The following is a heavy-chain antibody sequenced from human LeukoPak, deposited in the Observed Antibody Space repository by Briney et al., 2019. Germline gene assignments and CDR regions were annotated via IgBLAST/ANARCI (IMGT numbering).Heavy chain of an antibody. Sequence: SESLSLTGIVSGGSISGYYWSWIRQPPGKGLEWIGYMYNSGSTKYNPSLKSRVTISVDMSKNHFSLKMSSVTGADTAVYYCARVNIVVVPAAMRAYFDYWGQGTLVTVSS. CDR1: GGSISGYY. J-gene: IGHJ4*02. CDR3: ARVNIVVVPAAMRAYFDY. D-gene: IGHD2-2*01. CDR2: MYNSGST. V-gene: IGHV4-59*01.